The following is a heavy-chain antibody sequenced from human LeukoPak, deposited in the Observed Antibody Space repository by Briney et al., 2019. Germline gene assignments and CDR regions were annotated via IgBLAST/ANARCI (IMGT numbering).Heavy chain of an antibody. J-gene: IGHJ2*01. Sequence: SETLSLTCTVSGYSISSGYYWGWIRQPPGKGLEWIGSMFHSGSTYYNPSLKSRVTISVDTSKNQFSLKLSSVTAADTAVYYCARDLRYGDYSYWYFDLWGRGTLVTVSS. V-gene: IGHV4-38-2*02. CDR2: MFHSGST. CDR1: GYSISSGYY. CDR3: ARDLRYGDYSYWYFDL. D-gene: IGHD4-17*01.